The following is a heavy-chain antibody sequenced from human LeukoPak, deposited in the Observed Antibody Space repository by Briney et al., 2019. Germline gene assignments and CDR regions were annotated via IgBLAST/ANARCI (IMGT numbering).Heavy chain of an antibody. J-gene: IGHJ5*02. CDR3: VRDEGYCTITTCYRNWFDP. V-gene: IGHV1-18*01. Sequence: GASVTVSCKASGYTFTNQGISWVRQAPGQGLEGMGWISTYYGNTNYSQKLQGRVTMTTDTSTSTAFMELRSLRSDDTAVYYCVRDEGYCTITTCYRNWFDPWGQGTLVTVSS. CDR1: GYTFTNQG. D-gene: IGHD2-2*01. CDR2: ISTYYGNT.